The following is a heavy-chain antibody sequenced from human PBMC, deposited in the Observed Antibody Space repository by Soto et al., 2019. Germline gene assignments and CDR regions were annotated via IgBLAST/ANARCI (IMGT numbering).Heavy chain of an antibody. J-gene: IGHJ3*02. V-gene: IGHV3-7*04. D-gene: IGHD2-8*02. CDR1: GFTFSNYW. CDR3: ARDSGPRGYDAFDI. CDR2: IKQDGSEN. Sequence: PGGSLILSCAASGFTFSNYWMTWVRQAPGKGLEWVANIKQDGSENFYVDSVKGRFTISRDNAKNSLYLQMNSLRAEDTAVYYCARDSGPRGYDAFDIWGQGTMVTVSS.